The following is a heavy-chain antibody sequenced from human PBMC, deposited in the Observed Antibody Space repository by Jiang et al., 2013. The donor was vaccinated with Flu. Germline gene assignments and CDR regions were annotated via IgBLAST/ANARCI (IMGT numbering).Heavy chain of an antibody. V-gene: IGHV1-18*04. CDR1: GYSLTTYD. J-gene: IGHJ4*02. CDR2: ISAYNGHT. CDR3: ARRDRVKYHSDY. Sequence: SGAEVKKPGASVKVSCKASGYSLTTYDLTWVRQAPGQGLEWMGWISAYNGHTNYAQNFQGRVTMTTDTSTNTAYMGLRSLRSDDTAVYYCARRDRVKYHSDYWGQGTLVTVSS. D-gene: IGHD2-2*01.